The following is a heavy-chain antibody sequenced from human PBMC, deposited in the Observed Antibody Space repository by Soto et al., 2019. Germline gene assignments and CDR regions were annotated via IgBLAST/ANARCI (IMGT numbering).Heavy chain of an antibody. CDR1: GFTFSSYS. Sequence: GRSPRLCCAASGFTFSSYSMNCVRQAPGKGLEWVSSISSSSSYIYYADSVKGRFTISRDNAKNSLYLQMNSLRAEDTAVYYCARDPGVVVPATGSYYYGMDVWGQGTTVTVSS. J-gene: IGHJ6*02. CDR2: ISSSSSYI. V-gene: IGHV3-21*01. CDR3: ARDPGVVVPATGSYYYGMDV. D-gene: IGHD2-2*01.